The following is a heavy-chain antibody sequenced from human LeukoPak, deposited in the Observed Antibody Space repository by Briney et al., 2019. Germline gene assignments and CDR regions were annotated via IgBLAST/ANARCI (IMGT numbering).Heavy chain of an antibody. CDR3: AKDLGDIVVVPAAMFDY. J-gene: IGHJ4*02. Sequence: GRSLRLSCAASGFTFSSYAMHWVRQAPGKGLEWVAVISYDGSNKYYADSVKGRFTISRDNSKNTLYLQMNSLRAEDTAVYYCAKDLGDIVVVPAAMFDYWGQGTLVTVSS. V-gene: IGHV3-30*04. CDR2: ISYDGSNK. CDR1: GFTFSSYA. D-gene: IGHD2-2*01.